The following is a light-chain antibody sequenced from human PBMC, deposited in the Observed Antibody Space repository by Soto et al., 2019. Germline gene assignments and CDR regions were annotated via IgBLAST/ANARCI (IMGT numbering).Light chain of an antibody. CDR2: EVS. V-gene: IGLV2-8*01. CDR3: SSTAGNNNLV. J-gene: IGLJ3*02. Sequence: QYALTQSPSASGSPGQSVTISCTGTSSDVGGHNYVSWYQHHPGKAPKLIIYEVSKRPSGVPDRFSGSKSGNTASLTVSGLQAEDEAVYYCSSTAGNNNLVFGGGTKVTVL. CDR1: SSDVGGHNY.